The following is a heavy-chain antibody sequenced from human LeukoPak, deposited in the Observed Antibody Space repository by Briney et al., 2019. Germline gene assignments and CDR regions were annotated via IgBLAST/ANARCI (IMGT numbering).Heavy chain of an antibody. D-gene: IGHD1-26*01. CDR1: GFTLDDYA. CDR3: AKGVRSGTYYTCFDP. CDR2: ISGDGKST. V-gene: IGHV3-43*02. J-gene: IGHJ5*02. Sequence: GGSLRLSCVTSGFTLDDYALHWVRQAPGKGLEWISLISGDGKSTYYADSVKGRFTISRDNSKNSLYLQMSSLRAEDTALYYCAKGVRSGTYYTCFDPWGQGTLVTVSS.